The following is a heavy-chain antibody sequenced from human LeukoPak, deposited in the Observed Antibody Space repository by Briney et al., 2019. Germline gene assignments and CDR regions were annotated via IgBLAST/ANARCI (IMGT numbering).Heavy chain of an antibody. CDR3: AKDVGRYFGSRGAFDY. CDR1: GFTFSSYA. D-gene: IGHD3-9*01. CDR2: ISGSGGST. V-gene: IGHV3-23*01. Sequence: PGGSLRLSCAASGFTFSSYAMSWVRQAPGKGLEWVSAISGSGGSTYYADSVKGRFTISRDNSKNTLYLQMNSLRAEDTAVYYCAKDVGRYFGSRGAFDYWGQGTLVTASS. J-gene: IGHJ4*02.